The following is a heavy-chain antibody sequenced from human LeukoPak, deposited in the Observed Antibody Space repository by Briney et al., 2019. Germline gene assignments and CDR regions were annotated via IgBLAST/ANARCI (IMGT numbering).Heavy chain of an antibody. Sequence: GGSLRLSCAASGFTFSSYAMSWVRQAPGKGLEWVSAISGSGGSTYYADSVKGRFTTSRDNSKNTLYLQMNGLRAEDTAVYYCAKDQGCCSSTTCYDVDYWGQGTLVTVSS. CDR3: AKDQGCCSSTTCYDVDY. CDR1: GFTFSSYA. D-gene: IGHD2-2*01. V-gene: IGHV3-23*01. J-gene: IGHJ4*02. CDR2: ISGSGGST.